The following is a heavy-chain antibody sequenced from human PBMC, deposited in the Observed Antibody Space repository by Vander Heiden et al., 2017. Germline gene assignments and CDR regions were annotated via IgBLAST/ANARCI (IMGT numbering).Heavy chain of an antibody. CDR3: ATYYYDSSGYVWFDP. CDR1: GGSLSSGDYY. V-gene: IGHV4-31*03. Sequence: VQLQESGPGLVKPSQPLSLTCTVSGGSLSSGDYYWSWIRQHPGKGLEWIAYIYYSGSTYGNTYYNPSLESRLTISVDTSKNQFSLKLSSVTAADTAVYYCATYYYDSSGYVWFDPWGQGLLVTVSS. CDR2: IYYSGSTYGNT. J-gene: IGHJ5*02. D-gene: IGHD3-22*01.